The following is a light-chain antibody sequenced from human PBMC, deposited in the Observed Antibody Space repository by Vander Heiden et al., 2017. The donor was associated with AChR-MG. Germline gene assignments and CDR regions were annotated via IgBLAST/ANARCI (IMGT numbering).Light chain of an antibody. CDR2: DAS. J-gene: IGKJ2*01. V-gene: IGKV3-11*01. Sequence: EIVLTQSPATLSLSPGERATLSCRASQSLTTYLAWYQQKPGQAPRLLIYDASNRVTGIPARFSGSGYGTDFTLTISSLEPEDFAVYYCQQRSKWPPYTFGQGTRLEIK. CDR1: QSLTTY. CDR3: QQRSKWPPYT.